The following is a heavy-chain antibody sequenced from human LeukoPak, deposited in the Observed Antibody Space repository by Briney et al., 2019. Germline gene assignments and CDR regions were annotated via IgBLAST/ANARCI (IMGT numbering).Heavy chain of an antibody. D-gene: IGHD2/OR15-2a*01. CDR2: INGATGNT. CDR1: GYTFTSHA. J-gene: IGHJ6*02. V-gene: IGHV1-3*01. Sequence: ASVKLSCKASGYTFTSHALHLVRQDPGESLEWMAWINGATGNTEYSQKFQARVTITRDTSASTDYMELSSLRSEDTAVYYCARSIIIVPNTSYYYYYMDVWGQGTTVTVSS. CDR3: ARSIIIVPNTSYYYYYMDV.